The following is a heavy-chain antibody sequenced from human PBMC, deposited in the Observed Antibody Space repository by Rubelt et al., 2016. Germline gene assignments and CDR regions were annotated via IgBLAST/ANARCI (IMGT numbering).Heavy chain of an antibody. CDR3: ARRSSSSHYFDY. J-gene: IGHJ4*02. V-gene: IGHV5-51*01. CDR1: GYSFTSYW. Sequence: EVQLVQSGAEVKKPGESLKISCKGSGYSFTSYWIGGVRQMPGKGLGWRGVIYPGDSATRYSPSFQGQVTISADKSISTAYLQWSSLKASDTAMYYCARRSSSSHYFDYWGQGTLVTVSS. CDR2: IYPGDSAT. D-gene: IGHD6-13*01.